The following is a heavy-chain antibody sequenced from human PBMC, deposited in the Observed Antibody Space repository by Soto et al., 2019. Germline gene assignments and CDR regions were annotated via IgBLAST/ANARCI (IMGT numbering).Heavy chain of an antibody. Sequence: PSETRSLTWSVSGGSISRYYWSWIRQSAGKGLEWIGRIQNSGNAYYNPSLEGRVTISEDTSKNQFSLKVSSVTAADTAVYYCARDGTSSYGLDVWGQGTTVTVSS. CDR3: ARDGTSSYGLDV. CDR2: IQNSGNA. D-gene: IGHD2-2*01. CDR1: GGSISRYY. J-gene: IGHJ6*02. V-gene: IGHV4-4*07.